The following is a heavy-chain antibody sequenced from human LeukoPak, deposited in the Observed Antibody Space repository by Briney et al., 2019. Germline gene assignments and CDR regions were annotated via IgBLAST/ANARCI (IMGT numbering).Heavy chain of an antibody. D-gene: IGHD4-17*01. J-gene: IGHJ3*02. CDR1: SGSLSNYY. CDR2: IQNSGTT. CDR3: ARGTVLDAFDI. V-gene: IGHV4-59*08. Sequence: SETLSLTCTLSSGSLSNYYWTWIRQPPGKGLEWIGYIQNSGTTYFNPSLKSRVTISVDTSKNQFSLKLSSVTAADTAVYYCARGTVLDAFDIWGQGTMVTVSS.